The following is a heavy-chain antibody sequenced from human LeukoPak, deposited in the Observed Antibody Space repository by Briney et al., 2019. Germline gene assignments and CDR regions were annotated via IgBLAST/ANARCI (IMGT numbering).Heavy chain of an antibody. J-gene: IGHJ2*01. CDR1: GGSISSYY. V-gene: IGHV4-59*01. CDR3: ATAKGSEYSSSSNWYFDL. D-gene: IGHD6-6*01. CDR2: IYYSGST. Sequence: PSETLSLTCTVSGGSISSYYWSWIRQPPGKGLEWIGYIYYSGSTNYNPSLKSRVTISVDTSKNQFSLKLSSVTAADTAVYYCATAKGSEYSSSSNWYFDLWGRRTLVTVSS.